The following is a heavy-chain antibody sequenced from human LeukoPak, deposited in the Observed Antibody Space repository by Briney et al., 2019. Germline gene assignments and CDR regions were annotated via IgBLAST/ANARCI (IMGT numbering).Heavy chain of an antibody. D-gene: IGHD5-18*01. CDR2: IKQDGSEK. V-gene: IGHV3-7*01. CDR1: GFTLSSYW. Sequence: GGSLRLSCAASGFTLSSYWMSWVRQAPGKGLEWVANIKQDGSEKYYVDSVKGRFTISGDNAKNSLYLQMTSLKAADTAVYFCARAGYTYGYFSWFDPWGQGTLVTVSS. CDR3: ARAGYTYGYFSWFDP. J-gene: IGHJ5*02.